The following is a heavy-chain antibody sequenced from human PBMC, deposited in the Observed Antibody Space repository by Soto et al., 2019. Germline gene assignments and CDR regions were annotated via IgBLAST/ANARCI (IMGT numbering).Heavy chain of an antibody. CDR2: IVVGSGNT. V-gene: IGHV1-58*01. Sequence: GASVKVSCKASGFTFTSSAVQWVRQARGQRLEWIGWIVVGSGNTNYAQKFQERVAITRDMSTSTAYMELSSLRSEDTAVYYCAADPFVDFWSGYPLWGQGTLVTVSS. CDR1: GFTFTSSA. J-gene: IGHJ4*02. D-gene: IGHD3-3*01. CDR3: AADPFVDFWSGYPL.